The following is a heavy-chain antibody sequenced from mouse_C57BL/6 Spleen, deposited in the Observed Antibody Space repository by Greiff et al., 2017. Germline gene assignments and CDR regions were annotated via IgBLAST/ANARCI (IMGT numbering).Heavy chain of an antibody. CDR2: IDPSDSYT. D-gene: IGHD1-1*01. J-gene: IGHJ4*01. Sequence: QVQLQQPGAELVMPGASVKLSCKASGYTFTSYWMHWVKQRPGQGLEWIGEIDPSDSYTNYNQKFKGKSTLTVDKSSSTAYMQLSSLTSEDSAVYYCARRDYGSSYGAMDYWGQGTSVTVSS. CDR1: GYTFTSYW. CDR3: ARRDYGSSYGAMDY. V-gene: IGHV1-69*01.